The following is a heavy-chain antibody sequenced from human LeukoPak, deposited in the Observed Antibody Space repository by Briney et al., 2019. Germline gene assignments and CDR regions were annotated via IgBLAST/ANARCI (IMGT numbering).Heavy chain of an antibody. Sequence: GGSLRLSCAASGFPFSTYWMSWVRQAPGRGLEWVANINQDGTEKYYVDSVKGRFTISRDYAKNSLYLQMNSLRVEDTAVYYCAKVAKYYYGPETYYFFEQWGQGTPVTASS. CDR3: AKVAKYYYGPETYYFFEQ. D-gene: IGHD3-10*01. CDR1: GFPFSTYW. V-gene: IGHV3-7*01. CDR2: INQDGTEK. J-gene: IGHJ4*02.